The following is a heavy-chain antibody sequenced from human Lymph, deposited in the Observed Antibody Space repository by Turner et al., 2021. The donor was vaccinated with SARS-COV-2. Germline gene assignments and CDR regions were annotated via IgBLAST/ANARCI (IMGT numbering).Heavy chain of an antibody. CDR1: GYTFTGSY. V-gene: IGHV1-2*02. CDR2: INPNSGGT. J-gene: IGHJ6*02. Sequence: QVQLVQSGAEVKKPGASVKVSCKASGYTFTGSYMHWVRQAPGQGLEWMGCINPNSGGTNYAQKFQGRVTMTRDTSISAAYMELSRLRSDDTAVYYCARDVERYNDFWSGYSGGYGMDVWGQGTTVTVSS. CDR3: ARDVERYNDFWSGYSGGYGMDV. D-gene: IGHD3-3*01.